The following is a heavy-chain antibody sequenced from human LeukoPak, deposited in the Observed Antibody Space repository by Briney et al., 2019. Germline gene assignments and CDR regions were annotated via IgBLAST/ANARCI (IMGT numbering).Heavy chain of an antibody. J-gene: IGHJ4*02. CDR1: GFTFSDYY. CDR2: ISGSGSTI. Sequence: PGGSLRLSCAASGFTFSDYYMSWIRQAPGKGLEWVSYISGSGSTIYYADSVKGRFTISRDNAKNSLYLQMNSLRAEDTAVYYCARDLLAYDFWSGYVDYRGQGTLVTVSS. D-gene: IGHD3-3*01. V-gene: IGHV3-11*04. CDR3: ARDLLAYDFWSGYVDY.